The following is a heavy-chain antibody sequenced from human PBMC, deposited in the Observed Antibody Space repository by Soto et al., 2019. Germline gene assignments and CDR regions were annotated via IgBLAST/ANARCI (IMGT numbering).Heavy chain of an antibody. Sequence: VRLVESGGGVVQPGGSLRLSCAASGFDFYNYSMHWVRQAPGKGLEWVAIMSMDGTQKYYTDSVKGRFTISRDNSESMFFLQMSSLRPEDTAVYFCARDRVPYVYFYYGMDVWGQGTTVTVSS. CDR3: ARDRVPYVYFYYGMDV. D-gene: IGHD3-10*02. J-gene: IGHJ6*02. CDR1: GFDFYNYS. CDR2: MSMDGTQK. V-gene: IGHV3-30-3*01.